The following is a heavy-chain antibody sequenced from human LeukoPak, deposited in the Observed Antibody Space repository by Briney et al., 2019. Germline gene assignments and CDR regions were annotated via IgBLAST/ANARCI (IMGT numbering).Heavy chain of an antibody. Sequence: GASVKVSCKASGYTFTSYTMNWVRQAPGQGLEWMGWINTNTGNPTYAQGFTGRFVFSLDTSVSTAYLQISSLKAEDIAVYYCARRQVNYAFDIWGQGTMVTVSS. V-gene: IGHV7-4-1*02. J-gene: IGHJ3*02. CDR3: ARRQVNYAFDI. D-gene: IGHD5-24*01. CDR2: INTNTGNP. CDR1: GYTFTSYT.